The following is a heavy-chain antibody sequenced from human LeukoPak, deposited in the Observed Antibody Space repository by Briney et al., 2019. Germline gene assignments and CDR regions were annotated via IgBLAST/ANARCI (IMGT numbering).Heavy chain of an antibody. CDR3: ARHPKRYYYGSGSYYNAGWFDP. CDR2: IYHSGTT. CDR1: GYSLSSGYY. Sequence: SETLSLTCSVSGYSLSSGYYWGWIRQPPGKGLEWIGTIYHSGTTYYNPSLKSRVTISVDTSKNQFSLKLSSVTAADTAVYYCARHPKRYYYGSGSYYNAGWFDPWGQGTLVTVSS. V-gene: IGHV4-38-2*02. J-gene: IGHJ5*02. D-gene: IGHD3-10*01.